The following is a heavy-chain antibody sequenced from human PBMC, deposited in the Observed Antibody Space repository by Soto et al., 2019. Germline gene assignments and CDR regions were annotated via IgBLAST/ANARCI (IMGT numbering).Heavy chain of an antibody. CDR1: GGSISSYY. CDR3: ARAPVAAADSYGMDV. J-gene: IGHJ6*02. V-gene: IGHV4-59*01. D-gene: IGHD6-13*01. CDR2: IYYSGST. Sequence: SETLSLTCTVSGGSISSYYWSWIRQPPGKRLEWIGYIYYSGSTNYNPSLKSRVTISVDTSKNQFSLKLSSVTAADTAVYYCARAPVAAADSYGMDVWGQGTTVTVSS.